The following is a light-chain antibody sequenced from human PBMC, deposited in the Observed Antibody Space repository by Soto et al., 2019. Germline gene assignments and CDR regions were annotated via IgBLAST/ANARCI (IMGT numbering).Light chain of an antibody. CDR3: QQSETYPLT. J-gene: IGKJ5*01. CDR2: AAS. V-gene: IGKV1-39*01. CDR1: QSISSS. Sequence: DIQMTQSPSSLSASVGDRVTITCRASQSISSSINWYQHKPGKAPQLLIYAASSLQSGVPSRFSGSGSGTEFTLTISSLQPGDFATYYCQQSETYPLTFGQGTRLEIK.